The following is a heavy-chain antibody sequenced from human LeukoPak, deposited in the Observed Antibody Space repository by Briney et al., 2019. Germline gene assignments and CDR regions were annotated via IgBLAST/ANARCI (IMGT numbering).Heavy chain of an antibody. D-gene: IGHD1-14*01. CDR1: GFTFSSSA. V-gene: IGHV3-21*01. Sequence: GGSLRLSCAASGFTFSSSAMSWVRQAPGKGLEWVSAISNNGGYTYYADSVKGRFTISRDNAKNSLYLQMNSLRAEDTAVYYCARINRNLLLGGIQNTYYFDYWGQGTLVTVSS. J-gene: IGHJ4*02. CDR3: ARINRNLLLGGIQNTYYFDY. CDR2: ISNNGGYT.